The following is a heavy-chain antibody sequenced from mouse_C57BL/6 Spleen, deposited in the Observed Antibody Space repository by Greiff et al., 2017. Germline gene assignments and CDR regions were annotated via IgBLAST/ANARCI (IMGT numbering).Heavy chain of an antibody. V-gene: IGHV1-22*01. J-gene: IGHJ1*03. CDR3: ARGGQLRHQSWFGY. D-gene: IGHD3-2*02. Sequence: VQLQQSGPELVKPGASVKLSCKASGYTFTDYYMHWVKQSPGKSLEWIGYINPNNGGTSYNQKFKGKATLTVNKSSSTAYMELSSLTSEDSAVYYCARGGQLRHQSWFGYWGTGTTVT. CDR2: INPNNGGT. CDR1: GYTFTDYY.